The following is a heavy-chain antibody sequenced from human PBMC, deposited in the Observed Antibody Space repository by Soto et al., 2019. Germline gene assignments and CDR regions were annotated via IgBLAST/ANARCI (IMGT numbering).Heavy chain of an antibody. CDR1: GGSISSSSYY. V-gene: IGHV4-39*01. CDR2: IYYSGST. Sequence: QLQLQESGPGLVKPSETLSLTCTVSGGSISSSSYYWGWIRQPPGKGLEWIGSIYYSGSTYYNPSPKSRVTISVDTSKNQFSLKLSSVTAADTAVYYCARHSMDTAMGPLRYWGQGTLVTVSS. D-gene: IGHD5-18*01. J-gene: IGHJ4*02. CDR3: ARHSMDTAMGPLRY.